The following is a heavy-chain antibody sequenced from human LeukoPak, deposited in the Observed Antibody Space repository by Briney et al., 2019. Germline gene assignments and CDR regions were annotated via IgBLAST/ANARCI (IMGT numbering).Heavy chain of an antibody. Sequence: GGSLRLSCAASGFTFRHYYMNWVRLAPGKGLAWVANIREDGSDDTYEASVKGRFTISRDNARNSLFLQMNSLRAEDTAVYYCARGDGYYFGFWGQGTPVTVSS. CDR3: ARGDGYYFGF. CDR1: GFTFRHYY. J-gene: IGHJ4*02. V-gene: IGHV3-7*03. CDR2: IREDGSDD.